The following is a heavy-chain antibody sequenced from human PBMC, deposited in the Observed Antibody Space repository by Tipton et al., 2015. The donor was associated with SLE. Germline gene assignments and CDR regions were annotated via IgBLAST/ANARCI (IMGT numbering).Heavy chain of an antibody. CDR2: IYYSGST. D-gene: IGHD6-13*01. CDR1: GGSISSYY. Sequence: TLSLTCTVSGGSISSYYWSWIRQPPGKGLEWIGYIYYSGSTNYNPSLKSRVTISVDTSKNQFSPKLSSVTAADTAVYYCARVYSSSWGAFDIWGQGTMVTVSS. J-gene: IGHJ3*02. CDR3: ARVYSSSWGAFDI. V-gene: IGHV4-59*01.